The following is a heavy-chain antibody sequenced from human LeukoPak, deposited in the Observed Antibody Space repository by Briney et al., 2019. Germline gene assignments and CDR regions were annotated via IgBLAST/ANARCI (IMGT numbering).Heavy chain of an antibody. CDR2: IYSGGGT. V-gene: IGHV3-53*01. CDR1: GFTVSSIY. D-gene: IGHD6-19*01. CDR3: AREGSSGFLGY. J-gene: IGHJ4*02. Sequence: GGSLRLSCAASGFTVSSIYMSWVRQAPGKGLQWVSLIYSGGGTYYADSVKGRFTISRDNSKNTPYLQMNSLRAEDTAVYYCAREGSSGFLGYWGQGTLVTVSS.